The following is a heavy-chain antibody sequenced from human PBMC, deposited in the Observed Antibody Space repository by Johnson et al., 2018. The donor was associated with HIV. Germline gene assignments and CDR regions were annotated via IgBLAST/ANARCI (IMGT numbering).Heavy chain of an antibody. CDR3: AREYEAFDI. Sequence: QVQLVESGGGLVQPGGSLRLSCAASGFTFSDYYMSWIRQTPGKGLEWVSYISSSGTTVYSADSVKGRFTISRDNSKNTLYLQMNSLRAEDTAVYYCAREYEAFDIWGQGTMVTVSS. J-gene: IGHJ3*02. V-gene: IGHV3-11*04. CDR2: ISSSGTTV. CDR1: GFTFSDYY.